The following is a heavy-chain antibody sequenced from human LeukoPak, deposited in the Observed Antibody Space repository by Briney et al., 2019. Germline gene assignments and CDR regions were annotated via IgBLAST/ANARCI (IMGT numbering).Heavy chain of an antibody. J-gene: IGHJ3*02. Sequence: ASVKVSCKASGYTFTSYGISWVRQAPGQGLEWMGWISAYNGNTNYAQKLQGRVTMTTDTSTSTAYMELSSLRSEDTAVYYCLYSSSWTGAFDIWGQGTMVTVSS. V-gene: IGHV1-18*01. CDR2: ISAYNGNT. D-gene: IGHD6-13*01. CDR1: GYTFTSYG. CDR3: LYSSSWTGAFDI.